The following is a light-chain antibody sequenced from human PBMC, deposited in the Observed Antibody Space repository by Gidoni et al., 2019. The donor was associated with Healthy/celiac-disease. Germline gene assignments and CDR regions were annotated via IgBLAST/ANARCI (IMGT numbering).Light chain of an antibody. CDR3: SSYAGSFVV. CDR1: SSDVGGYNY. J-gene: IGLJ2*01. CDR2: EVS. Sequence: QSALTQPPSASGSPGQSVTISCTGTSSDVGGYNYVSWYQQHPGNAPKRMIYEVSKRPSGVPDRFSGSKSGNTASLTVSGLQAEDEADYYCSSYAGSFVVFGGGTKLTVL. V-gene: IGLV2-8*01.